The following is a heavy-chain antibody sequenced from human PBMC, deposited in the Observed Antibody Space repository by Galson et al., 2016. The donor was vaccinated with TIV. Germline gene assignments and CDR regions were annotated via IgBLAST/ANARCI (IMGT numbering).Heavy chain of an antibody. CDR1: GYTFTNYI. J-gene: IGHJ4*02. V-gene: IGHV1-3*01. D-gene: IGHD1-1*01. CDR3: ARDSGYFVY. CDR2: INAGNGNT. Sequence: SCKASGYTFTNYIMHWVRQAPGQRLEWMGWINAGNGNTKYSQKFQGRATITRDTSASTAYMELSSLRSEDTAVYYCARDSGYFVYWGQGTLVTVSS.